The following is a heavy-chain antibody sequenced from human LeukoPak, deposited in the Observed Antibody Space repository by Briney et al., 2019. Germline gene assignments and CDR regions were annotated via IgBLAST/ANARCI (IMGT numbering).Heavy chain of an antibody. CDR3: AKDRMGVVVAATPIYYGMDV. CDR2: IAYDGSIK. D-gene: IGHD2-15*01. Sequence: GGSLRLSCAASGFTFSSYGMHWVRQAPGKGLEWLAVIAYDGSIKYYADSVQGRFTISRDNAKNTLYLQMNSLRAEDTAVYYCAKDRMGVVVAATPIYYGMDVWGQGTTVTVSS. V-gene: IGHV3-30*18. CDR1: GFTFSSYG. J-gene: IGHJ6*02.